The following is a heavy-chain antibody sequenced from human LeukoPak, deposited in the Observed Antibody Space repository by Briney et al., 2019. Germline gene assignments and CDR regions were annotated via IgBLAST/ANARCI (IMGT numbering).Heavy chain of an antibody. CDR2: TYYRSKWYN. CDR3: ASLSGTFDAFDI. CDR1: GDSVSSNSAA. J-gene: IGHJ3*02. Sequence: SQTLSLTCAISGDSVSSNSAAWNWIRRSPSRGLEWLGRTYYRSKWYNDYAVSVKSRITINPDTSKNQFSLQLNSVTPEDTAVYYCASLSGTFDAFDIWGQGTMVTVSS. D-gene: IGHD3-10*01. V-gene: IGHV6-1*01.